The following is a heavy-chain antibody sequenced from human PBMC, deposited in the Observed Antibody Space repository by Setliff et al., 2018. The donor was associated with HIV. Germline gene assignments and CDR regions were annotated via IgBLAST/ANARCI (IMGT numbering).Heavy chain of an antibody. CDR2: IWYDGSNK. V-gene: IGHV3-33*06. CDR1: GFTFSSYG. Sequence: RLSCATSGFTFSSYGMHWVRQAPGKGLQWVAVIWYDGSNKNYADSVKGRFTISRDNSKKTLYLQMNSLRAEDTAVYYCAKDPYGGKGYFQYWGQGTVVTVSS. CDR3: AKDPYGGKGYFQY. D-gene: IGHD4-17*01. J-gene: IGHJ1*01.